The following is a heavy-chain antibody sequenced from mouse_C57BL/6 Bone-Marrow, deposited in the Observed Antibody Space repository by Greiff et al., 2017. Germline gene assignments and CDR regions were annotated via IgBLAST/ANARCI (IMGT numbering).Heavy chain of an antibody. V-gene: IGHV3-6*01. CDR3: AREGLTEFDY. CDR1: GYSITSGYY. CDR2: IRYDGSN. D-gene: IGHD3-1*01. J-gene: IGHJ2*01. Sequence: EVQLVESGPGLVKPSPSLSLTCSVTGYSITSGYYWNWIRQFPGNKLEWRGYIRYDGSNNYNPSLKNRISITRDTSKNQFCLKLNSVTAEDTATYYCAREGLTEFDYWGQGTTLTVAS.